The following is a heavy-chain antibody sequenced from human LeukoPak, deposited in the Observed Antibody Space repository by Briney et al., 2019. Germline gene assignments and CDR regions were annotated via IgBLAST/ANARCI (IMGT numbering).Heavy chain of an antibody. D-gene: IGHD6-6*01. CDR2: ISSSSSYI. Sequence: GGSLRLSCAASGFTFSSYSMNWVRQAPGKGLEWVSSISSSSSYIYYADSVKGRFTISRDNAKNSLYLQMNSLRAEDTAVYYCATDIAALANSDFDYWAREPWSPSPQ. V-gene: IGHV3-21*01. CDR1: GFTFSSYS. CDR3: ATDIAALANSDFDY. J-gene: IGHJ4*02.